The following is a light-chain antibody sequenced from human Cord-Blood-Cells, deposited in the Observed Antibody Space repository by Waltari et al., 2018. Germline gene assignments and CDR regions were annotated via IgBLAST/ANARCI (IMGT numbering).Light chain of an antibody. CDR3: QVWDSSSVV. Sequence: ARITCGGNNIGSKSVHWYQQKPGQAPVLVIYYDSDRPSGIPERFSGSNSGNTATLTISRVEAGDEADYYCQVWDSSSVVFGGGTKLTVL. V-gene: IGLV3-21*04. J-gene: IGLJ2*01. CDR2: YDS. CDR1: NIGSKS.